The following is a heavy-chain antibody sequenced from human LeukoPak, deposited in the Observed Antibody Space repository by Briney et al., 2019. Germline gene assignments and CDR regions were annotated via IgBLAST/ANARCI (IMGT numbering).Heavy chain of an antibody. V-gene: IGHV1-18*01. CDR2: VSAYKGNT. CDR3: ARDQGGGAFDI. Sequence: GASVKVSCKASAYTFTSYGITWVRQAPGQGLERMGWVSAYKGNTNYAQKFQGRVTMTTDTATSTAYMELRSLRSDDTAVYYCARDQGGGAFDIWGQGTMVTVSS. CDR1: AYTFTSYG. D-gene: IGHD2-15*01. J-gene: IGHJ3*02.